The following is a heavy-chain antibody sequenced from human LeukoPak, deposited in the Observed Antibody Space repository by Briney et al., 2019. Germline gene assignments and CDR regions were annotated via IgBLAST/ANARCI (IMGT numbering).Heavy chain of an antibody. Sequence: GGSLRLSCAASGFTFSSYAMHWVRQAPGKGLEWVAVISYDGSNKYYADSVKGRFTISRDNSKNTLYLQMNSLRAKDTAVYYCARAETDTAMVPPDYWGQGTPVTVSS. CDR1: GFTFSSYA. V-gene: IGHV3-30*04. D-gene: IGHD5-18*01. J-gene: IGHJ4*02. CDR3: ARAETDTAMVPPDY. CDR2: ISYDGSNK.